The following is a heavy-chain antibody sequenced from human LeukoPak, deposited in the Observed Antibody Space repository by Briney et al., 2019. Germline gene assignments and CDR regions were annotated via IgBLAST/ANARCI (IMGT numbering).Heavy chain of an antibody. CDR2: IIPILGVA. D-gene: IGHD6-6*01. CDR1: GGTFSSYA. J-gene: IGHJ5*02. V-gene: IGHV1-69*04. CDR3: ARGSSSEGWFDP. Sequence: SVKVSCKASGGTFSSYAISWVRQAPGQGLQWMGRIIPILGVANYAQKLQGRVTITADKSLSTAYMEFSSLRSEDTAVYYCARGSSSEGWFDPWGQGTLVTVSS.